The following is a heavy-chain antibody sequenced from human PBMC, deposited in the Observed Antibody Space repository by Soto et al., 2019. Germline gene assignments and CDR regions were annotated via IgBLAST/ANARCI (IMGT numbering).Heavy chain of an antibody. Sequence: WGSLRLSCAASGFTFSSYAMHWVRQAPGKGLEWVALISYDGSDKDYADSVKGRFTISGDNSRNTLFLQMNSLRAEDTAVYYCARDYYKYYDSSGYYRSPAYWGQGTLVTVSS. J-gene: IGHJ4*02. CDR3: ARDYYKYYDSSGYYRSPAY. V-gene: IGHV3-30-3*01. D-gene: IGHD3-22*01. CDR2: ISYDGSDK. CDR1: GFTFSSYA.